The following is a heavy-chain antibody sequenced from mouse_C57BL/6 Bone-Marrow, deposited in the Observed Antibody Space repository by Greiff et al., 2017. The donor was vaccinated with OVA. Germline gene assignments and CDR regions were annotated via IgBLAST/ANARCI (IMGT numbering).Heavy chain of an antibody. J-gene: IGHJ2*01. Sequence: VKLVESGPGLVQPSQSLSITCTVSGFSLTSYGVHWVRQSPGKGLEWLGVIWSGGSTDYNAAFMSRLSITKDNSKSQVFFKMNSLQADDAAIYYCAKNTLLRRGAYFDYWGQGTTLTVSS. CDR3: AKNTLLRRGAYFDY. CDR1: GFSLTSYG. D-gene: IGHD2-4*01. CDR2: IWSGGST. V-gene: IGHV2-5*01.